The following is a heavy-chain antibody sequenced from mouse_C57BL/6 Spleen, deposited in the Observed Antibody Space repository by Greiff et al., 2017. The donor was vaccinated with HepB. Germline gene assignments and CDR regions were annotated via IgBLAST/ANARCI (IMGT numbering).Heavy chain of an antibody. D-gene: IGHD1-1*01. CDR3: AREGLYYYGSSYLDY. Sequence: VQLQQSGPELVKPGASVKMSCKASGYTFTDYNMHWVKQSHGKSLEWIGYINPNNGGTSYNQKFKGKATLTVNKSSRTAYMELRSLTSEDSAVYYCAREGLYYYGSSYLDYWGQGTTLTVSS. CDR1: GYTFTDYN. V-gene: IGHV1-22*01. CDR2: INPNNGGT. J-gene: IGHJ2*01.